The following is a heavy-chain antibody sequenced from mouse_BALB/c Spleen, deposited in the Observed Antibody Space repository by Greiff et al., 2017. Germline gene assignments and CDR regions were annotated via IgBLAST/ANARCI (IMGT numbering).Heavy chain of an antibody. V-gene: IGHV1S56*01. Sequence: QVQLQQSGPELVKPGASVKMSCKASGYTFTSYYIHWVKQRPGQGLEWIGWIYPGDGSTKYNEKFKGKTTLTADKSSSTAYMLLSSLTSEDSAIYFCARRGYYYGSSYYFDYWGQGTTLTVSS. CDR1: GYTFTSYY. J-gene: IGHJ2*01. CDR2: IYPGDGST. D-gene: IGHD1-1*01. CDR3: ARRGYYYGSSYYFDY.